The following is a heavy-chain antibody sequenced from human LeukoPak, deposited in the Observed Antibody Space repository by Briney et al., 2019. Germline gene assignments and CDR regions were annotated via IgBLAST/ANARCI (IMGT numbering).Heavy chain of an antibody. V-gene: IGHV3-23*01. Sequence: GGSLRLSCAASGFTFSSYAMSWVRQAPGKGLEWVSVISGSGGSTYYADSVKGRFSISRDNSKNTVYLQMNSLRAEDTAVYYCAKDVSHNWYFDLWGRGTLVTVSS. CDR2: ISGSGGST. CDR3: AKDVSHNWYFDL. J-gene: IGHJ2*01. CDR1: GFTFSSYA. D-gene: IGHD2-21*01.